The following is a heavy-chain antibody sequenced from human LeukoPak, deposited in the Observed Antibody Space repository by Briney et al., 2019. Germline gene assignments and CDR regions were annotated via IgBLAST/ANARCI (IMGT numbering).Heavy chain of an antibody. CDR3: ARDRDGSHEY. CDR1: GGSFSGYY. Sequence: PSETLSLTCAVYGGSFSGYYWSWIRQPPGKGLEWIGEINHSGSTNYNPSLKSRVTISLDTSKNQFSLNLRFVTAADTAVYYCARDRDGSHEYWGQGTLVTVSS. J-gene: IGHJ4*02. V-gene: IGHV4-34*01. CDR2: INHSGST. D-gene: IGHD1-26*01.